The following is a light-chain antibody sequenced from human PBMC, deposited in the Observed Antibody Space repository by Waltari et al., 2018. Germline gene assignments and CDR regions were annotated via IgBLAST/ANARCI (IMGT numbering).Light chain of an antibody. V-gene: IGKV4-1*01. CDR1: PSVLPSSTNRNY. J-gene: IGKJ2*01. Sequence: DIVMTQSPDSLAVSLGERATINCQSSPSVLPSSTNRNYLAWYQHKPGHPPKLLIYWASTRESGVPDRFSGSGSGTDFTLTISSLQAEDVAVYYCQHYYSIPYTFGQGTKLQIK. CDR3: QHYYSIPYT. CDR2: WAS.